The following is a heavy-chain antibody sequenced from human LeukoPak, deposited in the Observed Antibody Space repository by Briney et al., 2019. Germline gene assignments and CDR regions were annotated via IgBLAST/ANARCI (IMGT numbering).Heavy chain of an antibody. J-gene: IGHJ4*02. Sequence: RASETLSLTCTVSGASISNYYWSWVRQPPGKGLEWIGYIYYSGSTNYNPSLKSRVTISIDTSKNQFSLKLSSVTAADTAVYYCARDRDGYNPFDYWGQGTLVTVSS. CDR3: ARDRDGYNPFDY. CDR1: GASISNYY. D-gene: IGHD5-24*01. CDR2: IYYSGST. V-gene: IGHV4-59*01.